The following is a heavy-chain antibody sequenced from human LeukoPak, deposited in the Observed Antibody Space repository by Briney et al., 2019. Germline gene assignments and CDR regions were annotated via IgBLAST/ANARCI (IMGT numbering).Heavy chain of an antibody. Sequence: SETLSLTCTVSGGYISSYYWSWIRQPQGKGLEWIGYIFNSGSTNYNPSLKSRVTISVDTSKNQFSLKLSSVTAADTAVYFCALGDCSSTSCYVFDYWGQGTLVTVSS. CDR3: ALGDCSSTSCYVFDY. J-gene: IGHJ4*02. CDR1: GGYISSYY. V-gene: IGHV4-59*01. CDR2: IFNSGST. D-gene: IGHD2-2*01.